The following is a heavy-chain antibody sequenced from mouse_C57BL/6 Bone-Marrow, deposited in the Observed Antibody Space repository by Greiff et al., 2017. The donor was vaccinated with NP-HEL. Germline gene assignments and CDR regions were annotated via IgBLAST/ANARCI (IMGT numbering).Heavy chain of an antibody. CDR2: IDPENGDT. CDR1: GYAFTNYL. J-gene: IGHJ2*01. CDR3: TTGYDHLDY. D-gene: IGHD2-2*01. V-gene: IGHV14-4*01. Sequence: VQLQQSGAELVRPGTSVKVSCTASGYAFTNYLIEWVKQRPEQGLEWIGWIDPENGDTEYASKFQGKATLTADKSSNTAYLQLSSLTSEDTAVYYCTTGYDHLDYWGQGTTLTVSS.